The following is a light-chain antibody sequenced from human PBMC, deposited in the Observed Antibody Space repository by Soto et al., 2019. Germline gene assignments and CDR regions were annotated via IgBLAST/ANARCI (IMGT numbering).Light chain of an antibody. CDR3: QQDYNFPLT. CDR2: GAS. CDR1: QSVSSSY. Sequence: PGERVTLCCRASQSVSSSYLTWYQQKPGQAPRLLIYGASTRATGIPARFSGSGSGTDFTLTISSLQPEDFAVYYCQQDYNFPLTFGGGTKVDIK. J-gene: IGKJ4*01. V-gene: IGKV3D-7*01.